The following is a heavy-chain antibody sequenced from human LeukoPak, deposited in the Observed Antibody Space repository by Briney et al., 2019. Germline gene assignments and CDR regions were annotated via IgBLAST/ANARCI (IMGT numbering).Heavy chain of an antibody. D-gene: IGHD1-26*01. CDR3: AISVFSGATGVYAFDI. V-gene: IGHV1-18*01. J-gene: IGHJ3*02. CDR2: ISAYNGNT. Sequence: ASVKVSCKASGYTFTSYGISWVRQAPGQGLEWMGWISAYNGNTNYAQKFQGRVTMTRDTSIHTAYMEVNRPRSDDTAVYYCAISVFSGATGVYAFDIWGQGPMVTVSS. CDR1: GYTFTSYG.